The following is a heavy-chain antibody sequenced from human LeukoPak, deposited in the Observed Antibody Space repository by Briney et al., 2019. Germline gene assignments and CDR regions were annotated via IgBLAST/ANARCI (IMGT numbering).Heavy chain of an antibody. D-gene: IGHD6-19*01. Sequence: PSETLSLTCAVYGGSFSGYYWSWIRQPPGEGLEWIGEINHSGSTNYNPSLKSRVTISVDTSKNQFSLKLSSVTAADTAVYYCARVMAPRIAVAGTLQPFDYWGQGTLVTVSS. CDR1: GGSFSGYY. CDR3: ARVMAPRIAVAGTLQPFDY. V-gene: IGHV4-34*01. CDR2: INHSGST. J-gene: IGHJ4*02.